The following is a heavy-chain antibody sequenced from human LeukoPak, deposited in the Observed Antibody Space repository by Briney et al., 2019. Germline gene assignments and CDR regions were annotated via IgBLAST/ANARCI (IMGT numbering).Heavy chain of an antibody. D-gene: IGHD2-2*01. CDR3: AKGPIPCSSTSCPRSAFDI. V-gene: IGHV3-23*01. J-gene: IGHJ3*02. Sequence: PGGSLRLSCAASGFTFSGYAMNWVRQAPGKGLEWVSSISDNDDSTYDADSVKGRFSISRDNSKNTLYLQTNSLRAEDTAIYYCAKGPIPCSSTSCPRSAFDIWGKGQWSPSLQ. CDR1: GFTFSGYA. CDR2: ISDNDDST.